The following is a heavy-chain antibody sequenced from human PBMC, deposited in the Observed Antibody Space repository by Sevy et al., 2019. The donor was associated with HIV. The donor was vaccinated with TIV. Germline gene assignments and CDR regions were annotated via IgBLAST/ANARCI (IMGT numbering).Heavy chain of an antibody. J-gene: IGHJ4*02. Sequence: ASVKVSCKASGYTFTSYNINWVRQAPGQGLDLMGRISGYNGDTLYAQKFQGRVTMTTDTSTNTAYMELRSLRSDDTAVYYCARDSCSGGSCYQSGVYWGQGTLVTVSS. CDR2: ISGYNGDT. CDR3: ARDSCSGGSCYQSGVY. CDR1: GYTFTSYN. V-gene: IGHV1-18*04. D-gene: IGHD2-15*01.